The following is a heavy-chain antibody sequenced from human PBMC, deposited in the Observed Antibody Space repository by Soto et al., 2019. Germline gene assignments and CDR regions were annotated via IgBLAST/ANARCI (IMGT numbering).Heavy chain of an antibody. J-gene: IGHJ5*02. D-gene: IGHD3-10*01. V-gene: IGHV1-18*01. CDR1: GYTFTSYD. CDR2: ISAYNGNT. Sequence: QVQLVQSGAEVKKPGASVKVSCKASGYTFTSYDISWVRQAPGQGLEWMGWISAYNGNTNYAQKLQGRVTKKKDKSTSKAEREKRSRRSDARGVYYCARDKAVLWFGETGGGNWFDPWGQGTLVTVSS. CDR3: ARDKAVLWFGETGGGNWFDP.